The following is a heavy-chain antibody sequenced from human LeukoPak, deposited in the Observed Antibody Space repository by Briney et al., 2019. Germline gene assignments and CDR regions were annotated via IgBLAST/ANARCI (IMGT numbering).Heavy chain of an antibody. D-gene: IGHD3-22*01. V-gene: IGHV3-30*18. CDR3: ANSLYDDSAGYQIGY. J-gene: IGHJ4*02. CDR1: GFTFSGYG. Sequence: GGSLRLSCAASGFTFSGYGMHWVRQAPGKGLEWVAVISYDGINKYYVDSVKGRFTISRDNSKNTLYLQMNSLRPEDTAVYYCANSLYDDSAGYQIGYWGQGTLVTVSS. CDR2: ISYDGINK.